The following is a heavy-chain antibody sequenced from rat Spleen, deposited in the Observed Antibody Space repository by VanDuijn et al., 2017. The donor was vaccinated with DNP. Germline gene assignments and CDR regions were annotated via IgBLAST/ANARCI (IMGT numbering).Heavy chain of an antibody. CDR1: AYSITTNY. V-gene: IGHV3-1*01. J-gene: IGHJ2*01. CDR2: ISYSGST. Sequence: EVQLQESGPGLVKPSQSLSLTCSVTAYSITTNYWGWIRKFPGNKMEWVGHISYSGSTSYNPSLKSRISITRATSKNQFFLHLNSVTTEDTATYYCARWSDYFDYWGQGVMVTVSS. CDR3: ARWSDYFDY.